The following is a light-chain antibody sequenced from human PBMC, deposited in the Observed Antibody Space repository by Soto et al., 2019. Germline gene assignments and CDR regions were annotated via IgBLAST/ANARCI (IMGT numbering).Light chain of an antibody. V-gene: IGLV2-14*01. J-gene: IGLJ1*01. Sequence: QSALTQPASVSGSPGQSIAISCTGTTSDVGAYNYVSWYQQHPGKAPKLMIYQVSNRPSGVSNRFSGSKSGNTASLTISGLQGEGEADYYCSSYTSSTTYVFGTGTKVTVL. CDR1: TSDVGAYNY. CDR3: SSYTSSTTYV. CDR2: QVS.